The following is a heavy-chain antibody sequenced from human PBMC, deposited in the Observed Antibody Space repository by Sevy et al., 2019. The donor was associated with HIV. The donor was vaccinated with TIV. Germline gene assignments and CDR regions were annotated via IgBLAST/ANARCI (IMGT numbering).Heavy chain of an antibody. J-gene: IGHJ5*02. D-gene: IGHD2-15*01. CDR3: AKDTRDCSGGTCYSAPLYNWFDP. V-gene: IGHV3-33*03. Sequence: GGSLRLSCVGSEFTFSYYGMHWVRQAPGKGLEWVAAIWYDGSNKYYADSVKGRFTISKDNSKNTLYLQMNSLRAEDTAVYCCAKDTRDCSGGTCYSAPLYNWFDPWGQGTLVTVSS. CDR2: IWYDGSNK. CDR1: EFTFSYYG.